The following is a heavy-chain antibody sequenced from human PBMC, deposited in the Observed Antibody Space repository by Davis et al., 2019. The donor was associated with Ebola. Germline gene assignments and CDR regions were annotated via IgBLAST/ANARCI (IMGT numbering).Heavy chain of an antibody. CDR3: ARMAQSFFPTHFDS. Sequence: SETLSLTCTVPGGPISGYYWSWIRQSPGRGLEWIGYIHYGGSTNYNPSLKSRLTISVETSNSQVSLRLRSVTAADTAVYYCARMAQSFFPTHFDSWSQGTLVTVSS. CDR1: GGPISGYY. J-gene: IGHJ4*02. V-gene: IGHV4-59*08. D-gene: IGHD3-3*01. CDR2: IHYGGST.